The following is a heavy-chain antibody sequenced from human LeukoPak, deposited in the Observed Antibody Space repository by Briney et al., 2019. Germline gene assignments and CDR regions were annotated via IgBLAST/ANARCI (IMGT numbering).Heavy chain of an antibody. D-gene: IGHD4-17*01. Sequence: GGSLRLSCAASGFTFSSYWMHWVRQAPGKGLVWVSRISSDGSSTTYADSVKGRFTISRGNAKNTLDLQMNSLRAEDTAVYYCAKDAEYGDYLWDYWGQGTLVTVSS. CDR3: AKDAEYGDYLWDY. CDR1: GFTFSSYW. J-gene: IGHJ4*02. CDR2: ISSDGSST. V-gene: IGHV3-74*01.